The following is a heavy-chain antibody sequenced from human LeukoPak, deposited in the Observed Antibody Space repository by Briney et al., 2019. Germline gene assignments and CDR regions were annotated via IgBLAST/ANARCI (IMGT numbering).Heavy chain of an antibody. J-gene: IGHJ4*02. D-gene: IGHD3-22*01. CDR2: VYYSGSS. CDR1: GGSISSYY. V-gene: IGHV4-59*08. CDR3: ARHYDSSGYWYYLDY. Sequence: SETLSLTCTVSGGSISSYYWSWIRQPPGKGLDWIGYVYYSGSSNYNPSLKSRVTISVDTSKNQFSLKLSSVTAADTAVYYCARHYDSSGYWYYLDYWGQGALVTVSS.